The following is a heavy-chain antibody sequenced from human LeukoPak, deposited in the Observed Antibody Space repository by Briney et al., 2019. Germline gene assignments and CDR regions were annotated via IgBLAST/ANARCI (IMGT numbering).Heavy chain of an antibody. V-gene: IGHV1-24*01. CDR3: ATNTMVRGVIRYYFDY. CDR2: FDPEDGET. J-gene: IGHJ4*02. Sequence: GASVKVSCKASGYTFTGYYMHWVRQAPGQGLEWMGGFDPEDGETIYAQKFQGRVTMTEDTSTDTAYMELSSLRSEDTAVYYCATNTMVRGVIRYYFDYWGQGTLVTVSS. D-gene: IGHD3-10*01. CDR1: GYTFTGYY.